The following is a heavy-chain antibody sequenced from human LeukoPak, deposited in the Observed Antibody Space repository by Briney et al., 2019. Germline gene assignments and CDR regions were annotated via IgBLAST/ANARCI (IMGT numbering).Heavy chain of an antibody. D-gene: IGHD1-26*01. J-gene: IGHJ5*01. V-gene: IGHV3-7*01. CDR2: INQDGSEK. Sequence: GGSLRLSCAASGFTFRNYWMSWVRQAPGKGLEWVANINQDGSEKIYVDSVKGRFTISRDDAENSLYLQMNSLRVEDTAVYYCTRVRSGSYPHWFESWGQGTLVTASS. CDR1: GFTFRNYW. CDR3: TRVRSGSYPHWFES.